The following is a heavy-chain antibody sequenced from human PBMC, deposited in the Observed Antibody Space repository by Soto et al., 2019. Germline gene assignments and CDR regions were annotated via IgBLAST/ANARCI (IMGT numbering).Heavy chain of an antibody. CDR1: GDSLSRDDYC. V-gene: IGHV4-30-4*08. Sequence: SETLSLTCTVSGDSLSRDDYCWSWIRQAPGKGLEWIGYICYGGSTYHSPSLKSRTSMSVDTSKKQFSLTLTSVTAADTAVYYCAREESRRFHYWGQARLVTVSS. CDR2: ICYGGST. CDR3: AREESRRFHY. J-gene: IGHJ4*02.